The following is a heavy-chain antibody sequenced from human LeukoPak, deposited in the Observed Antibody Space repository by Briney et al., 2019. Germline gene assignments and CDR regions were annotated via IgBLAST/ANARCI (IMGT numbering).Heavy chain of an antibody. CDR3: AKGTYCSGGRCYLDPIDAFDI. CDR1: GFRFDRYT. D-gene: IGHD2-15*01. J-gene: IGHJ3*02. CDR2: ISREGSRT. Sequence: GGSLRLSCVGSGFRFDRYTMHWVRQAPGKGLEWISFISREGSRTNYAYSVMGRFSISRDNSKNTLYLQMNSLRAEDTAVYYCAKGTYCSGGRCYLDPIDAFDIWGQGTMVTVSS. V-gene: IGHV3-23*03.